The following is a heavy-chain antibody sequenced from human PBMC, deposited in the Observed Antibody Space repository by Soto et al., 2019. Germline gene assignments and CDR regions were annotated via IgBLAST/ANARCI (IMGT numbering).Heavy chain of an antibody. CDR1: GGTFSSYA. CDR2: IIPIFGTA. CDR3: ARDTVVGATITSALDY. D-gene: IGHD5-12*01. Sequence: QVQLVQSGAEVKKPGSSVKVSCKASGGTFSSYAISWVRQAPGQGLEWMGGIIPIFGTANYAQQFQGRVTITADESTSTAYMELSSLRSEDTAVYYCARDTVVGATITSALDYWGQGTLVTVSS. J-gene: IGHJ4*02. V-gene: IGHV1-69*01.